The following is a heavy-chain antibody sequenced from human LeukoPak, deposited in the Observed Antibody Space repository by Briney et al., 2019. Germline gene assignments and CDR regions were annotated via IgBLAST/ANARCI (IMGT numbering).Heavy chain of an antibody. CDR1: GYTFTSYY. Sequence: ASVKASCKASGYTFTSYYMHWVRQAPGQGLEWMGRINPSGGSTSYAQKFQGRVTMTRDTSTSTVSMELSSLRSGDTAVYYCARAVSRLPPDYWGQGTLVTVSS. CDR3: ARAVSRLPPDY. J-gene: IGHJ4*02. CDR2: INPSGGST. V-gene: IGHV1-46*01. D-gene: IGHD4-17*01.